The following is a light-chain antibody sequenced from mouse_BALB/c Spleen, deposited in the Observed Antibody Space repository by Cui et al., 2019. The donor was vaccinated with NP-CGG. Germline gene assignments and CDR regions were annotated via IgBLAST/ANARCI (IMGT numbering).Light chain of an antibody. CDR1: PSILYSSNQTNY. V-gene: IGKV8-27*01. Sequence: NIMMTQSPSSLAVSVGEKVTITFRSSPSILYSSNQTNYLARYQQKPEQSPKLLIYWASTRESGVPDRFTGSGSGTDFTLTISSVQAEDLAVYYCQQYLSYYTFGGGTKLEIK. J-gene: IGKJ2*01. CDR2: WAS. CDR3: QQYLSYYT.